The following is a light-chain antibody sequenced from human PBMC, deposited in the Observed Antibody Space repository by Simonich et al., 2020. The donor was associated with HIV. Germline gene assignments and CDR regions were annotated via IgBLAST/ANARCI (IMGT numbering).Light chain of an antibody. Sequence: QSALTQPASVSGSPGQSITISCTGTSSDVVGYNYVSWYQQHPGKAPKLMIYDVSKRPSGVSNRFSGSKSCNTASLTISGLQAEDEADYYCSSYTSSSTFVFGGGTKLTVL. CDR3: SSYTSSSTFV. J-gene: IGLJ2*01. CDR1: SSDVVGYNY. CDR2: DVS. V-gene: IGLV2-14*01.